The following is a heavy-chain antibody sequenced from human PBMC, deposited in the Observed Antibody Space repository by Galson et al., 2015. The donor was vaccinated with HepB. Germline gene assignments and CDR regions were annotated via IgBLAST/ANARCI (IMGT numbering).Heavy chain of an antibody. V-gene: IGHV2-5*01. CDR1: GFSLSTSGVG. CDR3: AHSRNDYVWGSYRYTPFDY. J-gene: IGHJ4*02. D-gene: IGHD3-16*02. CDR2: IYWNADK. Sequence: PALVKPTQTLTLACTFSGFSLSTSGVGVGWIRQPPGKALEWLALIYWNADKRYSPSLKSRLTITKDTSKNQVVLTMTNMDPVDTATYYCAHSRNDYVWGSYRYTPFDYWGQGTLVTVSS.